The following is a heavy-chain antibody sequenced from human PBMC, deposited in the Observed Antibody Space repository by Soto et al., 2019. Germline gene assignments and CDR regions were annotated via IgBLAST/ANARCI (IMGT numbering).Heavy chain of an antibody. CDR2: ISSSSSYI. CDR1: GFTFSSYS. Sequence: EVQLVESGGGLVKPGGSLRLSCAASGFTFSSYSMNWVRQAPGKGLEWVSSISSSSSYIYYADSVKGRFTISRDNAKNSLYLQMNSLRAEDTAVYYCAREGGRGWYVGGIAGMDVWGQGTTVTVSS. CDR3: AREGGRGWYVGGIAGMDV. D-gene: IGHD6-19*01. J-gene: IGHJ6*02. V-gene: IGHV3-21*01.